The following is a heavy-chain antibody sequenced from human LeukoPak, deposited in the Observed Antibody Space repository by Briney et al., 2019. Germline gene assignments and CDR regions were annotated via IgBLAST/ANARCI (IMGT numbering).Heavy chain of an antibody. Sequence: PSETLSLTCTVSGGSISSYYWSWIRQPPGKGLEWIGYIYYSGSTNYNPSLKSRVTISVDTSKNQFSLKLSSVTAADTAVYYCARVGTMVRGVIISQGHDYWGQGTLVTVSS. CDR2: IYYSGST. J-gene: IGHJ4*02. CDR1: GGSISSYY. V-gene: IGHV4-59*01. CDR3: ARVGTMVRGVIISQGHDY. D-gene: IGHD3-10*01.